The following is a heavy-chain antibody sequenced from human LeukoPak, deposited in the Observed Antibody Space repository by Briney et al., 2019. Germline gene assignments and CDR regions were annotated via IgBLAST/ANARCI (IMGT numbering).Heavy chain of an antibody. V-gene: IGHV1-2*02. D-gene: IGHD3-3*01. Sequence: ASVKLSCKASVYTFTGYYMHCVRQAPGQGLECMGWINPNSGGTNYAQKFQGRVTMTRDTSISTAYMELSRLRSDDTAVYYCARATPSRFLEGNWFDPWGQGTLVTVSS. CDR2: INPNSGGT. CDR3: ARATPSRFLEGNWFDP. CDR1: VYTFTGYY. J-gene: IGHJ5*02.